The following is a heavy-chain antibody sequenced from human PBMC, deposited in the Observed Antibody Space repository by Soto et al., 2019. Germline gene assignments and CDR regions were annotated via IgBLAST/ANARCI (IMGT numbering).Heavy chain of an antibody. CDR2: IDLDIGDT. CDR1: GHTFTGHH. V-gene: IGHV1-2*02. Sequence: QVRLVQSGAEVKKPGASVKVSCKASGHTFTGHHMHWVRQAPGQGLEWMGLIDLDIGDTKYAQKFQGRVTPTSDTSITTAYMELRGLRSDDTAVYYCALEPTGTAGFDYWGQGTLVTVSS. CDR3: ALEPTGTAGFDY. J-gene: IGHJ4*02. D-gene: IGHD2-21*02.